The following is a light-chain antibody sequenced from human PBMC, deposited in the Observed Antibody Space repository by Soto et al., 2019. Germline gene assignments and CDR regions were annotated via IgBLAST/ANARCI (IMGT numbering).Light chain of an antibody. CDR2: DAS. Sequence: DIQMTQSPSTLSASVGDRVAITCRASQSIRSWLAWYQQKPGKAPKLLIYDASTLQSGVPSRFSGSGSGTDFTLTINSLQPEDFATYYCQQANSFPLTFGGGTKVEMK. J-gene: IGKJ4*01. V-gene: IGKV1-12*01. CDR3: QQANSFPLT. CDR1: QSIRSW.